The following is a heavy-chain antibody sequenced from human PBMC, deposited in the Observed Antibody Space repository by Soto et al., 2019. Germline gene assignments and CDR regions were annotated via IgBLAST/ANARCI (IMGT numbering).Heavy chain of an antibody. CDR3: EQDCSSTSCYSN. CDR1: GGTFSSYA. CDR2: IIPIFGTA. J-gene: IGHJ4*02. V-gene: IGHV1-69*06. Sequence: SVKVSCKASGGTFSSYAISWVRQAPGQGLEWMGGIIPIFGTANYAQKFQGRVTITADKSTSTAYMELSSLRSEDTAVYYCEQDCSSTSCYSNWGQGTLITVSS. D-gene: IGHD2-2*02.